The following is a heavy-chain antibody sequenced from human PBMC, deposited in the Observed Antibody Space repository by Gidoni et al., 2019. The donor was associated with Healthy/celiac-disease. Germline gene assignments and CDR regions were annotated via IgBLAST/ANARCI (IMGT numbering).Heavy chain of an antibody. CDR3: AKEGKQQLVGRYYDL. CDR2: SSGSGGST. CDR1: GFTFSSYA. V-gene: IGHV3-23*01. Sequence: EVQLLASVGGLLQPGGSLRLSCAASGFTFSSYAMSWVRQDPGKGLGWVSESSGSGGSTYYAESVKGRFTISRDNSKNTLYLQMSSRRAEDTAVYYCAKEGKQQLVGRYYDLWGRGTLVTVSS. D-gene: IGHD6-13*01. J-gene: IGHJ2*01.